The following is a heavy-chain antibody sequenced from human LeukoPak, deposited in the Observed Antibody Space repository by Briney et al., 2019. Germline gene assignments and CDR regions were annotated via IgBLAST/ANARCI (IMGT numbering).Heavy chain of an antibody. J-gene: IGHJ4*02. D-gene: IGHD2-8*01. CDR2: VNPKSGNT. Sequence: ASVKVSCKASGYTFTSYDINWVRQAPGQGLEWMGWVNPKSGNTGYKQKFQARVTITRDTSITTAYMELSSLTSDDTAVYFCAGGLPLGYCTYGVCYPPKHFDFWGQGTLVTVSS. CDR1: GYTFTSYD. V-gene: IGHV1-8*03. CDR3: AGGLPLGYCTYGVCYPPKHFDF.